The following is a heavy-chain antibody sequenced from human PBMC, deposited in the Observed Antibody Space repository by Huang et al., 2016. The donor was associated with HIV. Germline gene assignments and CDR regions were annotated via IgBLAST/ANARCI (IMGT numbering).Heavy chain of an antibody. Sequence: QLQLQESGPGLVKPSDTLSLNCTISGGSIKSRNYYWGWVRQAPGKGLEWIGDIYYSGSPYYNPSLRSRVSLSVDTSKNQVTLKVNAVIAADTAAYYCARRQGSGYYFYFDYWGRGIPVTVSA. D-gene: IGHD3-22*01. V-gene: IGHV4-39*01. CDR3: ARRQGSGYYFYFDY. CDR2: IYYSGSP. CDR1: GGSIKSRNYY. J-gene: IGHJ4*02.